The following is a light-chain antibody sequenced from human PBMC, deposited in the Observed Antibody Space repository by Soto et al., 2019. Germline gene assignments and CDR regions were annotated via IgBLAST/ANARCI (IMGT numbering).Light chain of an antibody. CDR2: EVS. V-gene: IGLV2-14*01. J-gene: IGLJ2*01. CDR1: SSDVGGYNY. Sequence: QSALTQPASGSGSPGQSITISCTGTSSDVGGYNYVSWYQQHPGKAPQLMIYEVSNRPSGVSNRFSGSKSGNTASLTISGLQAEDEADYYCRSYTSSSTLVFGGGTKLTAL. CDR3: RSYTSSSTLV.